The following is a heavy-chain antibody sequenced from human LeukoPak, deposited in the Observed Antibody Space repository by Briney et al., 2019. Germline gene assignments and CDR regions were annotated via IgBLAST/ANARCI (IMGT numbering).Heavy chain of an antibody. D-gene: IGHD6-19*01. Sequence: GGSLRLSCAASGFTFSSYAMSWVRQAPGKGLVWVSAISGSGGSTYYADSVKGRFTISRDNSKNTLYLQMNSLRAEDTAVYYCAKVRGGWYYFDYWGQGTLVTVSS. CDR2: ISGSGGST. J-gene: IGHJ4*02. CDR3: AKVRGGWYYFDY. V-gene: IGHV3-23*01. CDR1: GFTFSSYA.